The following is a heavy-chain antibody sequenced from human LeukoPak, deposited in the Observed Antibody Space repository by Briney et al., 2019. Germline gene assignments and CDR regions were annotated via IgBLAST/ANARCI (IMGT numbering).Heavy chain of an antibody. Sequence: SGTLSLTCDVSGVSLSSSNRWSWVRPPPGKGLEWIGEIYHTGSTNYNPSLKSRVTISVDKSKNQFSLNLNSVTAADTAVYYCAREGDPTGSYYNYWGQGILVTVSS. CDR3: AREGDPTGSYYNY. CDR1: GVSLSSSNR. D-gene: IGHD3-10*01. V-gene: IGHV4-4*02. J-gene: IGHJ4*02. CDR2: IYHTGST.